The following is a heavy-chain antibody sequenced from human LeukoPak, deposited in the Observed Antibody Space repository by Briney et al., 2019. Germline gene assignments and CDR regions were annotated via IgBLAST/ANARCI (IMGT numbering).Heavy chain of an antibody. CDR1: GFTGSSNH. Sequence: GSLRLSCAASGFTGSSNHMSRGRQAPGKGLEWVSVIYSGGSTYYADSVKGRFTISRDNSKNTLYLQMNSLRAEDTAVYYCAREYGANWFDPWGQGTLVTVSS. J-gene: IGHJ5*02. CDR3: AREYGANWFDP. D-gene: IGHD4-17*01. V-gene: IGHV3-53*01. CDR2: IYSGGST.